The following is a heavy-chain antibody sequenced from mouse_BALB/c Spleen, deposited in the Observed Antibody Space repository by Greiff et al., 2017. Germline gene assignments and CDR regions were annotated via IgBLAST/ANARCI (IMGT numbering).Heavy chain of an antibody. D-gene: IGHD4-1*01. J-gene: IGHJ2*01. CDR3: ARSETGGY. Sequence: VQLQQSGAELAKPGASVKMSCKASGYTFTSYWMHWVKQRPGQGLEWIGYINPSTGYTEYNQKFKDKATLTADKSSSTAYMQLSILTSEDSAVYYCARSETGGYWGQGTTLTVSS. V-gene: IGHV1-7*01. CDR2: INPSTGYT. CDR1: GYTFTSYW.